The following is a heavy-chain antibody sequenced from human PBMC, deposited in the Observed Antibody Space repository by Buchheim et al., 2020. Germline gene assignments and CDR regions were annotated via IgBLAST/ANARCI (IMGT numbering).Heavy chain of an antibody. J-gene: IGHJ4*02. D-gene: IGHD2-15*01. CDR3: ARHDRCSGGSCYTGLRDFDY. Sequence: QLQLQESGPGLVKPSETLSLTCTVSGGSISSSSYYWGWIRQPPGKGLEWIGSIYYSGSTYYNPSLKSRVTISVDTSKNPFSLKLSSVTAADTAVYYCARHDRCSGGSCYTGLRDFDYWGQGTL. CDR1: GGSISSSSYY. V-gene: IGHV4-39*01. CDR2: IYYSGST.